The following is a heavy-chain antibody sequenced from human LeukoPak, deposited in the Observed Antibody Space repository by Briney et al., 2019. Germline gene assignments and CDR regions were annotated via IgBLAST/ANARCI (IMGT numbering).Heavy chain of an antibody. CDR3: ARPQLEMGAFDI. Sequence: GGSLRLSCAASGFTFSSCAMHWVRQAPGKGLEWVAVISYDGSNKYYADSVKGRFAISRDNSKNTLYLQMNSLRAEDTAVYYCARPQLEMGAFDIWGQGTMVTVSS. V-gene: IGHV3-30*09. J-gene: IGHJ3*02. CDR1: GFTFSSCA. CDR2: ISYDGSNK. D-gene: IGHD5-24*01.